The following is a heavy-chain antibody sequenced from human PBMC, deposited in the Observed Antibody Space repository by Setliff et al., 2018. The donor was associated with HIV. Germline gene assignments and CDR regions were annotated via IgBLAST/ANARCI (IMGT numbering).Heavy chain of an antibody. CDR2: TKNKDNSFTT. Sequence: GGSLRLSCAASGFTFSDHYMDWVRQAPGKGLEWVGRTKNKDNSFTTEYAASVKGRFTISRDDSKNSLSLHMNSLKTEDTAVYYCAVWIREVISWGRGTLVTAPQ. CDR3: AVWIREVIS. J-gene: IGHJ5*02. D-gene: IGHD3-10*01. CDR1: GFTFSDHY. V-gene: IGHV3-72*01.